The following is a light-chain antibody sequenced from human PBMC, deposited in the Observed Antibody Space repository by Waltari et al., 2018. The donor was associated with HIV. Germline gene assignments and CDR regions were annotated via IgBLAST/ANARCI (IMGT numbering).Light chain of an antibody. CDR1: QSVSSSF. J-gene: IGKJ5*01. CDR2: GAS. V-gene: IGKV3-20*01. Sequence: EIVLTQSPGTLSLSPGERATLSCRASQSVSSSFLAWYQQKPGQAPGLLIYGASSRATGIPARFSGSGSGTDFSLTISRLEPEDFAVYSCQQYGSSPITFGQGTRLESK. CDR3: QQYGSSPIT.